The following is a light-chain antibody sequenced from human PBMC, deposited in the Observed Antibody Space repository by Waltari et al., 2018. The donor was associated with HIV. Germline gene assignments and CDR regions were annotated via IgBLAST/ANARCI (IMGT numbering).Light chain of an antibody. V-gene: IGLV1-44*01. CDR2: SNS. CDR1: SSNIGIHT. Sequence: QSVLSQPPSASATPRQRVTISCSGNSSNIGIHTVTWYLQLPGTAPKLLIYSNSQRPSGVPARFSGSKSGTSASLAISGLQSEDEAHYYCASWDDSLNGLYVFGPGTKVTVL. CDR3: ASWDDSLNGLYV. J-gene: IGLJ1*01.